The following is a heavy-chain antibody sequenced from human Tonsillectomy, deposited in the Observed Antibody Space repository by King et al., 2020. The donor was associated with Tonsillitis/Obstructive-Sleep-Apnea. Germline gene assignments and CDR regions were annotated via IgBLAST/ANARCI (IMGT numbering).Heavy chain of an antibody. CDR1: GFSFSTYD. D-gene: IGHD2-21*01. CDR3: ARAEGGGGPMFDP. J-gene: IGHJ5*02. CDR2: IGTAGNT. Sequence: EVQLVESGGGLVQPGGSLRLSCAASGFSFSTYDMHWVRLVIGKGLEWVSSIGTAGNTYYPGSGKGRFTISRENAKNSLHLQMNGLRDGDTAVYYCARAEGGGGPMFDPWGQGTLVTVSS. V-gene: IGHV3-13*01.